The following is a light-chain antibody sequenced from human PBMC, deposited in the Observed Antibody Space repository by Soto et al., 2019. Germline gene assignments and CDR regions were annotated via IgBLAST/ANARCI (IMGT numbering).Light chain of an antibody. CDR1: QTFNNY. Sequence: DVQMPQSPSSLSASVGDTVTITCRAGQTFNNYLKWYQHKPGKAPKLLIYAASALQTGVPSRFSASASGTDFTLTITNLQPEDFATYYCQQSYLSLQSFGQGTKLQI. V-gene: IGKV1-39*01. CDR3: QQSYLSLQS. CDR2: AAS. J-gene: IGKJ2*03.